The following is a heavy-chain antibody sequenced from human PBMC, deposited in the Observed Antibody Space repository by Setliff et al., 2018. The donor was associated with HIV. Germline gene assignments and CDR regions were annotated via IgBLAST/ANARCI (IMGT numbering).Heavy chain of an antibody. Sequence: PSDTLSLTCNVSGGSISSGGYYWSWIRQYPGKGLEWIGYIYYSGNTFYNPSLRSRITISVDTSKNQFSLKLKSVTAADTAVYYCAKGELGYCTNGVCYGHAFDIWGQGTMVTVSS. CDR2: IYYSGNT. CDR3: AKGELGYCTNGVCYGHAFDI. D-gene: IGHD2-8*01. CDR1: GGSISSGGYY. J-gene: IGHJ3*02. V-gene: IGHV4-31*03.